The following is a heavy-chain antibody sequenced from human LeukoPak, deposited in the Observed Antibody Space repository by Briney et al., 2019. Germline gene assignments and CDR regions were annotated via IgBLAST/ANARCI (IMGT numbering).Heavy chain of an antibody. D-gene: IGHD5-24*01. V-gene: IGHV3-30-3*01. J-gene: IGHJ4*02. CDR1: GFTFSSYA. Sequence: PGGSLRLSCAASGFTFSSYAMHWVRQAPGKGLEWVAVISYDGSNKYYADSVKGRFTISRDNSKNTLYLQMNSLRAEDTAVYYCARDTLKDGYNYDYLDYWGQGTLVTASS. CDR2: ISYDGSNK. CDR3: ARDTLKDGYNYDYLDY.